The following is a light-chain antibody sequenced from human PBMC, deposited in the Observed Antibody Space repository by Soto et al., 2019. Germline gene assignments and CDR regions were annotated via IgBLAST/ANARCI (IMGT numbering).Light chain of an antibody. CDR1: QGITNY. V-gene: IGKV1-27*01. CDR3: QKYVSAPFT. Sequence: DIQMTQSPSSLSASVGDRVIITCLASQGITNYLAWYQQKPGKAPKLLIYGASTLQSGVPSRFSGSGSGTDLTLTISSLQPEDVATYYCQKYVSAPFTFGHGTKADI. CDR2: GAS. J-gene: IGKJ3*01.